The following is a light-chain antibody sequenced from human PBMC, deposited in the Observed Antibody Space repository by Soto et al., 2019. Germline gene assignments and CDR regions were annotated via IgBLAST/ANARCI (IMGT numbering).Light chain of an antibody. V-gene: IGKV1-39*01. CDR3: HQSDSTPLS. Sequence: DIQLTPSPSSLSASVGDRVTITCRASQSISSYLNWYQQKPGKAPNLLIYASSSLQSGVPSKFSGRGSGTEFTLTISSLQPEDFATYYCHQSDSTPLSVRGGTKVEIK. J-gene: IGKJ4*01. CDR2: ASS. CDR1: QSISSY.